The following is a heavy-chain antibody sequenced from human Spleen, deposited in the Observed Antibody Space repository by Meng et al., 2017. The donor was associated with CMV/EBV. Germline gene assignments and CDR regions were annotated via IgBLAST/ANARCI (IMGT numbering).Heavy chain of an antibody. CDR3: ARDRAKDSSGIDAFDI. V-gene: IGHV4-39*07. J-gene: IGHJ3*02. CDR1: GDSISSTSYY. CDR2: VYYDGST. D-gene: IGHD6-13*01. Sequence: SETLSLTCTVSGDSISSTSYYWGWIRQPPGKGLEWIGSVYYDGSTYYNPSLKSRVTISLDTSKNQFSLKLSSVTAADTAVYYCARDRAKDSSGIDAFDIWGQGTMVTVSS.